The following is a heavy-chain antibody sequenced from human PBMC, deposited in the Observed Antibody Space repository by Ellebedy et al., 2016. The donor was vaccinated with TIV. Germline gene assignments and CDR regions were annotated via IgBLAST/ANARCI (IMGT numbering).Heavy chain of an antibody. D-gene: IGHD5-12*01. CDR1: GFTFSSYA. CDR2: VRGSGDST. CDR3: AKLGGYSGWYFDR. Sequence: GESLKISXAASGFTFSSYAMSWDRQAPGKGLEWVSTVRGSGDSTHYADSVKGRFTISRDNSKNTLYLQMDSLRVEDTAVYYCAKLGGYSGWYFDRWGQGTLVTVSS. V-gene: IGHV3-23*01. J-gene: IGHJ4*02.